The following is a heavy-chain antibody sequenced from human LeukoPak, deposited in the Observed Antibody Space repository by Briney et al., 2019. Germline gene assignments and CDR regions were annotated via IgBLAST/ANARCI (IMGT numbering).Heavy chain of an antibody. Sequence: ASVKVSCKASGYTFTSYYMHSVRQAPGQGLEWMGIINPSGGSTSYAQTFPGRVTMTKDTSTSTAYMGLRSLRSDDTAVYYCARTVRSGGPRAFDIWGHGTMVTVSS. CDR2: INPSGGST. D-gene: IGHD1-14*01. CDR3: ARTVRSGGPRAFDI. V-gene: IGHV1-46*01. CDR1: GYTFTSYY. J-gene: IGHJ3*02.